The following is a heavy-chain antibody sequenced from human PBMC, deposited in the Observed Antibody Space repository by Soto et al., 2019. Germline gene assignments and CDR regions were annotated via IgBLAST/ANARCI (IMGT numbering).Heavy chain of an antibody. J-gene: IGHJ4*02. V-gene: IGHV3-23*01. CDR1: AFTFSSHA. CDR2: ISGSGGST. D-gene: IGHD5-12*01. CDR3: ATGSLGRATDY. Sequence: EVQLLESGGGLVQPGGSLRLSCADSAFTFSSHAMNWVRQAPGKGLEWVSVISGSGGSTYYADSVKGRFTISRDNSKNTLYLQMNSRRAEDTAVYYCATGSLGRATDYWGQGTLVTVSS.